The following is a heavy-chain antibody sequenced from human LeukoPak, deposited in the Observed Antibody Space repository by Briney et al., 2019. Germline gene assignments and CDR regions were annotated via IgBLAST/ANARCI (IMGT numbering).Heavy chain of an antibody. V-gene: IGHV4-31*03. Sequence: ASETLSLTCTVSGGSISSGGYYWSWIRQHPGKGLEWIGYIYYSGSTYYNPSLKSRVTISVDTSKNQSSLKLSSVTAADTAVYYCARGPLGFDYWGREPWSPSPQ. D-gene: IGHD3-10*01. CDR3: ARGPLGFDY. J-gene: IGHJ4*02. CDR2: IYYSGST. CDR1: GGSISSGGYY.